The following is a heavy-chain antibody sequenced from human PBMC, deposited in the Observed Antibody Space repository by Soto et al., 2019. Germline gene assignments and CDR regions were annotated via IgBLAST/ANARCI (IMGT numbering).Heavy chain of an antibody. J-gene: IGHJ6*02. CDR2: IYPGDSHI. V-gene: IGHV5-51*01. Sequence: LGESLKISCKGSGYSFTSYWIGWVRQMPGKGLEWMGIIYPGDSHIRYSPSFQGQVTLSADKSNRTAYLQWSSLKASDTAMYYCARQDYYGSGSSYYFYYGMDVWGQGATVTVSS. D-gene: IGHD3-10*01. CDR3: ARQDYYGSGSSYYFYYGMDV. CDR1: GYSFTSYW.